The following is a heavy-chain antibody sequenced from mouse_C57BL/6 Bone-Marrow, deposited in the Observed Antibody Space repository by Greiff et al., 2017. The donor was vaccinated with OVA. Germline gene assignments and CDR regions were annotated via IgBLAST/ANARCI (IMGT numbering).Heavy chain of an antibody. CDR3: ARNEDGYYASYFDY. V-gene: IGHV1-82*01. D-gene: IGHD2-3*01. CDR2: IYPGDGYT. Sequence: QVQLKQSGPELVKPGASVKISCKASGYAFSSSWMNWVKQRPGKGLEWIGRIYPGDGYTNYNGKFKGKATLTADKSSSTAYMQLSSLTSEDSAVYFSARNEDGYYASYFDYWGQGTTLTVSS. J-gene: IGHJ2*01. CDR1: GYAFSSSW.